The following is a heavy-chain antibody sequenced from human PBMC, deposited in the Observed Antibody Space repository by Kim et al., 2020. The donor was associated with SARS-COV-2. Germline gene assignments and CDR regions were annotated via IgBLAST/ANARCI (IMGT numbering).Heavy chain of an antibody. CDR2: INHSGST. Sequence: SETLSLTCAVYGGSFSGYYWSWIRQPPGKGLEWIGEINHSGSTNYNPSLKSRVTISVDTSKNQFSLKLSSVTAADTAVYYCARARPHSSSPHLDYWGQGTLVTVSS. J-gene: IGHJ4*02. V-gene: IGHV4-34*01. CDR1: GGSFSGYY. CDR3: ARARPHSSSPHLDY. D-gene: IGHD6-6*01.